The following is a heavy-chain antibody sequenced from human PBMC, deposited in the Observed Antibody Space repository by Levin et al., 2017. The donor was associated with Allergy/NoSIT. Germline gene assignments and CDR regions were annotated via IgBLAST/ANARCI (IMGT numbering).Heavy chain of an antibody. CDR1: GFTFSSYA. V-gene: IGHV3-23*01. CDR2: ISGSGGST. D-gene: IGHD3-10*01. Sequence: GGSLRLSCAASGFTFSSYAMSWVRQAPGKGLEWVSGISGSGGSTHHADSVKGRFTISRDNSRNTLYLQMNSLRAEDTAVYYCAKPVAYYYGSGSYGGAFDIWGQGTMVTVSS. CDR3: AKPVAYYYGSGSYGGAFDI. J-gene: IGHJ3*02.